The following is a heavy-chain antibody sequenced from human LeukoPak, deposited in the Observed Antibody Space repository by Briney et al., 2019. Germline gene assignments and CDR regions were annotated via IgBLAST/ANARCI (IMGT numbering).Heavy chain of an antibody. Sequence: PSETLSLTCTVSGGSISSYFWSWIRQPPGKGLEWIGYIYYSGTTNYNPSLKSRVTISVDTSKNQFSLKLTSVTAADTAVYYCARRYYGSGSYHFDYWGQGTLVTVSP. J-gene: IGHJ4*02. CDR3: ARRYYGSGSYHFDY. CDR2: IYYSGTT. CDR1: GGSISSYF. D-gene: IGHD3-10*01. V-gene: IGHV4-59*01.